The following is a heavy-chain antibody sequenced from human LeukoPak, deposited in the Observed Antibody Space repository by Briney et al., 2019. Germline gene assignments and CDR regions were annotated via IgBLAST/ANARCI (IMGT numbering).Heavy chain of an antibody. D-gene: IGHD1-26*01. J-gene: IGHJ4*02. CDR2: MSPNSGNT. CDR3: ARYSGSYYYFDY. Sequence: ASVKVSCKASGYTFTSYDINWVRQATGQGLEWMGWMSPNSGNTGYAQKFQGRVTITRNTSISTAYMELSSLRSEDTAVYYCARYSGSYYYFDYWGQGTLVTVSS. CDR1: GYTFTSYD. V-gene: IGHV1-8*03.